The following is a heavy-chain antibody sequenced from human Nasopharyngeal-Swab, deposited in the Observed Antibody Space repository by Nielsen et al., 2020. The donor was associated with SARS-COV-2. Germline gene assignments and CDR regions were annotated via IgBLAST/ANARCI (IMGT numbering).Heavy chain of an antibody. CDR2: ISYDGSNK. CDR3: ARGRGVRGAVNFDY. CDR1: GFTFSSYG. D-gene: IGHD3-10*01. Sequence: GGSLRLSCAASGFTFSSYGMHWVRQAPGKGLEWVAVISYDGSNKYYADSVKGRFTISRDNSKSTLYLQMNSLRAEDTAVYYCARGRGVRGAVNFDYWGQGTLVTVSS. V-gene: IGHV3-30*03. J-gene: IGHJ4*02.